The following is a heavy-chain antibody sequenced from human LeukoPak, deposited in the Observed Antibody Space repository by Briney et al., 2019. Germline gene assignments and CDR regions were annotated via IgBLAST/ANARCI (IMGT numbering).Heavy chain of an antibody. Sequence: ARSLRLSCAASGFTFSDYALHWVRQAPGKGLEWVAVISYDGSEKYFADSVQGRFTISRDNSKNTLSLQMNSLRAADTAVYYCARERYGYFDYWGQGTLVTVSS. CDR1: GFTFSDYA. CDR3: ARERYGYFDY. J-gene: IGHJ4*02. CDR2: ISYDGSEK. V-gene: IGHV3-30*04. D-gene: IGHD3-9*01.